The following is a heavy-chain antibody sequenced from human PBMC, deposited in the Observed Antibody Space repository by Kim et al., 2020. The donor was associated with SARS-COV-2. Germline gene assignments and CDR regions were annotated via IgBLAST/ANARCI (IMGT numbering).Heavy chain of an antibody. J-gene: IGHJ5*02. V-gene: IGHV1-69*13. Sequence: SVKVSCKASGGTFSSYAISWVRQAPGQGLEWMGGIIPIFGTANYAQKFQGRVTITADESTSTAYMELSSLRSEDTAVYYCAGEGGCSSTSCYGWFDPWGQGTLVTVSS. D-gene: IGHD2-2*01. CDR1: GGTFSSYA. CDR3: AGEGGCSSTSCYGWFDP. CDR2: IIPIFGTA.